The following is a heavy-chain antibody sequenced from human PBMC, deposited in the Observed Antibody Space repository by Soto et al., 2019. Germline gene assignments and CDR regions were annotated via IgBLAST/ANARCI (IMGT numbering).Heavy chain of an antibody. CDR3: ARELCGAYGFDY. CDR1: GYTFTSYG. J-gene: IGHJ4*02. CDR2: ISAYNGNT. D-gene: IGHD4-17*01. Sequence: VQLVQSGAEVKKPGASVKVSCKASGYTFTSYGISWVRQAPGQGLEWMGWISAYNGNTNYAQKLQGRVTMTTDTSTSTAYAELRSLSSDDTAVYFFARELCGAYGFDYWGQGPLATASS. V-gene: IGHV1-18*04.